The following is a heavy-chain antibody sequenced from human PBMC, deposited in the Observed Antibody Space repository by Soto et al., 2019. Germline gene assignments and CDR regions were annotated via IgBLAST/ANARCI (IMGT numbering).Heavy chain of an antibody. CDR3: ARHHGEGYFDY. J-gene: IGHJ4*02. V-gene: IGHV4-39*01. CDR2: IYYSGSA. CDR1: GESISSSIYS. Sequence: PSETLSITCTVSGESISSSIYSWGWVRQHPGKGLEWIGSIYYSGSAYYNPSLKSRVTISVDTSKNNFSLKLSSVTAADTAVYYCARHHGEGYFDYWGQGTLVTVSS.